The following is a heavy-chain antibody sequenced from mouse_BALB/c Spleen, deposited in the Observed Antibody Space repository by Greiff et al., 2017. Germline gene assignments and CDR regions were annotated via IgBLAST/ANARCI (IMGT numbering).Heavy chain of an antibody. J-gene: IGHJ2*01. CDR2: INPYNGDT. Sequence: EVKLQESGPELVKPGASVKISCKASGYSFTGYFMNWVMQSHGKSLEWIGRINPYNGDTFYNQKFKGKATLTVDKSSSTAHMELRSLASEDSAVYYCAKGYFDYWGQGTTLTVSS. V-gene: IGHV1-20*02. CDR3: AKGYFDY. CDR1: GYSFTGYF.